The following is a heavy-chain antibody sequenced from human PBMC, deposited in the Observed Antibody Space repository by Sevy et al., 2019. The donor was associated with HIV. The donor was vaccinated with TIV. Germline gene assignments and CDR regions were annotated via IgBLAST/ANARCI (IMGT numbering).Heavy chain of an antibody. Sequence: ASVKVSCKASGYTFTSYGISWVRQAPGQGLEWMGWISAYNGNTNYAQKLQGRVTMTTDTSTSTAYMELRSLRSDDSAVYYCARVGDYVWGSYRMGSYFYYWGQGTLVTVSS. D-gene: IGHD3-16*02. CDR3: ARVGDYVWGSYRMGSYFYY. CDR1: GYTFTSYG. CDR2: ISAYNGNT. J-gene: IGHJ4*02. V-gene: IGHV1-18*04.